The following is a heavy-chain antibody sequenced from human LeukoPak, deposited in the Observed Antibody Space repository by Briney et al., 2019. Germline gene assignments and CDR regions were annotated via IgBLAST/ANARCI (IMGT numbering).Heavy chain of an antibody. CDR2: IYYSGST. J-gene: IGHJ6*02. CDR1: GCSISSYY. V-gene: IGHV4-59*01. CDR3: ARDPHPPGIAVAGVYYYYGMDV. D-gene: IGHD6-19*01. Sequence: SETLSLTCTVSGCSISSYYWSWIRQPPGKGLEWIGYIYYSGSTNYNPSLKSRVTISVDTSKNQFSLKLSSVTAADTAVYYCARDPHPPGIAVAGVYYYYGMDVWGQGTTVTVSS.